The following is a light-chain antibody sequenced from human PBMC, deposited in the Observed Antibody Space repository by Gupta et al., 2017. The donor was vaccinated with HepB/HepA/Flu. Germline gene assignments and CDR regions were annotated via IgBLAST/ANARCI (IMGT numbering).Light chain of an antibody. CDR3: QQYGSSSFT. Sequence: DIVLTQSQGTLSLSPGERATLSCRASQSVSSSYLAWYQQKPGQAPRLLIYGASSRASGIPDRFSGSGSGTDFTLTISRLEPEDFAVYYCQQYGSSSFTFGPGTKVDVK. CDR2: GAS. V-gene: IGKV3-20*01. CDR1: QSVSSSY. J-gene: IGKJ3*01.